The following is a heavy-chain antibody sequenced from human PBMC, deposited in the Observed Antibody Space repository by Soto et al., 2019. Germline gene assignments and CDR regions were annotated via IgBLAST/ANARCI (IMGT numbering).Heavy chain of an antibody. CDR1: GFTFSSNA. D-gene: IGHD3-3*01. CDR2: ISGSGDNT. CDR3: AKGLRFGDYYYMDV. Sequence: GGSLRLSCAASGFTFSSNAMSWVRQAPGKGLEWVSSISGSGDNTYYADSLKGRFTISRDNSKNTLYLKINSLRAEDTAVYYCAKGLRFGDYYYMDVWGKGTTVTVSS. J-gene: IGHJ6*03. V-gene: IGHV3-23*01.